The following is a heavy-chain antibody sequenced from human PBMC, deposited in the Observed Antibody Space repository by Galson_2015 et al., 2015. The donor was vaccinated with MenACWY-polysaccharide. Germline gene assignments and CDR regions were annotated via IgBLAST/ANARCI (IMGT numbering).Heavy chain of an antibody. CDR1: GFTFSTYS. Sequence: SLRLSCAASGFTFSTYSMNWVRQAPGKGLEWVSAINGNSDYIYYADSVKGRFTTSRDNAKNSLYLQMNSLRAEDTAVYYCATISTGPPYAMDVWGQGTTVTVSS. CDR2: INGNSDYI. CDR3: ATISTGPPYAMDV. D-gene: IGHD3-9*01. J-gene: IGHJ6*02. V-gene: IGHV3-21*01.